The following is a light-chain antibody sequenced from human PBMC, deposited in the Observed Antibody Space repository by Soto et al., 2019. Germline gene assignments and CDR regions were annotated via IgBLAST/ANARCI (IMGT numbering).Light chain of an antibody. J-gene: IGKJ5*01. Sequence: EIVLTQSPGALSLSPGERATLSCRASQSVSYYLAWYQQKPGQAPRLVIYNVSRRATGIPDRFSGSGSGTDFTLTISRLEPEDFAVYYCQQYGGSPITFGLGTRLEIK. CDR1: QSVSYY. CDR3: QQYGGSPIT. CDR2: NVS. V-gene: IGKV3-20*01.